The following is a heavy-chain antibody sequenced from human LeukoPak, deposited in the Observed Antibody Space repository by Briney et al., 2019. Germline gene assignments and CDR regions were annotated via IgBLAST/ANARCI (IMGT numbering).Heavy chain of an antibody. CDR1: GFTFSSYS. CDR3: ARDADYGLYYYGMDV. J-gene: IGHJ6*02. Sequence: GGSLRLSCAASGFTFSSYSMNWVRQAPGKGLEWVSYISSSSSTIYYADSVKGRFTISRDNAENSLYLQMNSLRAEDTAVYYCARDADYGLYYYGMDVWGQGTTVTVSS. D-gene: IGHD4-17*01. CDR2: ISSSSSTI. V-gene: IGHV3-48*04.